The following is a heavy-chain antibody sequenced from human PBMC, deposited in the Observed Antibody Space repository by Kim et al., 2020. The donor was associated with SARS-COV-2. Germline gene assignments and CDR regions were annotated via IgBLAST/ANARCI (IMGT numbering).Heavy chain of an antibody. V-gene: IGHV3-21*01. CDR3: ARDPLGIQLSPSDAFDI. D-gene: IGHD5-18*01. CDR2: ISSSSSYI. CDR1: GFTFSSYS. J-gene: IGHJ3*02. Sequence: GGSLRLSCAASGFTFSSYSMNWVRQAPGKGLEWVSSISSSSSYIYYADSVKGRFTISRDNAKNSLYLQMNSLRAEDTAVYYCARDPLGIQLSPSDAFDIWGQGTMVTVSS.